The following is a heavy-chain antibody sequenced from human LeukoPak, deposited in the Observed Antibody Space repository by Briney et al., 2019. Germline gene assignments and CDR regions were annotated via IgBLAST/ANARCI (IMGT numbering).Heavy chain of an antibody. J-gene: IGHJ6*03. V-gene: IGHV1-69*06. CDR3: ARSYCSSTSCYVRPNYYYYYMDV. CDR1: GGTFSSYA. D-gene: IGHD2-2*01. CDR2: IIPIFGTA. Sequence: SVKVSCKASGGTFSSYAISWVRQAPGQGLEWVGGIIPIFGTANYAQKFQGRVTITADKSTSTAYMELSSLRSEDTAVYYCARSYCSSTSCYVRPNYYYYYMDVWGKGTTVTVSS.